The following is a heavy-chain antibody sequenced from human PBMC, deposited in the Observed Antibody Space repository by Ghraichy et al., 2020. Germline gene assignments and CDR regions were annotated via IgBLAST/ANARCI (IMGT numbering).Heavy chain of an antibody. CDR2: INPSGGST. D-gene: IGHD6-13*01. Sequence: ASVKVSCKTCGYTVTSYDMHWVRQSPGQGLEWMGIINPSGGSTSYAQKFQGRVTMTRDTSTSTVYMELSSLRSEDTAVYYCAREIAAAVVNWVYYYYYGMDVWGQGITVTVSS. V-gene: IGHV1-46*01. CDR3: AREIAAAVVNWVYYYYYGMDV. J-gene: IGHJ6*02. CDR1: GYTVTSYD.